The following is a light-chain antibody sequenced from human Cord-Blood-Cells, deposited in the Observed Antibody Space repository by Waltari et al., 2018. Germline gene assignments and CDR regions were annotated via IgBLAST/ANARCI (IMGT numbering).Light chain of an antibody. CDR3: SSYTSSSTLV. CDR2: DVS. J-gene: IGLJ1*01. V-gene: IGLV2-14*01. CDR1: STDVGGHNY. Sequence: QSALTQPASVSGSPVQSITISCTGSSTDVGGHNYVSWYQQHPGKAPKLMIYDVSNRPSGVSNRFSGSKSGNTASLTISGLQAEDEADYYCSSYTSSSTLVFGTGTKVTVL.